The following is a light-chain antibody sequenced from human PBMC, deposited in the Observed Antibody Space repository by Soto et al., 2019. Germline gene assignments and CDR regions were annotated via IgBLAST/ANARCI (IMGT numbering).Light chain of an antibody. Sequence: IQMTQSPSSVSASVGDRVTITCRASQGIRSYLAWYQQKPGKAPKLLIYAASTLQSGVPSRFSGSGSGTDFTLTISCLQSEDFATYYCQQYYSYPLTFGQGTKVDIK. J-gene: IGKJ1*01. V-gene: IGKV1-8*01. CDR3: QQYYSYPLT. CDR1: QGIRSY. CDR2: AAS.